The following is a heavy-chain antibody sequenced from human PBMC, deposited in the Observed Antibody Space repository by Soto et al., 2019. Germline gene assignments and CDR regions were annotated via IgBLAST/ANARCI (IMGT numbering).Heavy chain of an antibody. J-gene: IGHJ4*01. Sequence: QVQLVQSGAEVKKPGASVKVSCKASGYTFTNYGINWVRQAPGQGLEWLGWVSAYNGERRYAQRVQARVIMTTDTSSTTAYMDLRSLRSDDTAVYFCSRGTSIPASGDYWGQGPLVTVPS. V-gene: IGHV1-18*01. CDR2: VSAYNGER. CDR3: SRGTSIPASGDY. CDR1: GYTFTNYG. D-gene: IGHD6-6*01.